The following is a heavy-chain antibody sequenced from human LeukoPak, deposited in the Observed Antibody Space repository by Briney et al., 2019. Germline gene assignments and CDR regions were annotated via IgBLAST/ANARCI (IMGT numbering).Heavy chain of an antibody. Sequence: GGSLRLSCAASGFTFSSYALHWVRQAPGKGLEWVAVISYDGLNKYYADSVKGRFTISRDNAKNTLYLQMNSLRAEDTAVYYCAGGRDRSSLYFDSWGQGTLVTVSS. D-gene: IGHD5-24*01. J-gene: IGHJ4*02. CDR2: ISYDGLNK. V-gene: IGHV3-30*14. CDR1: GFTFSSYA. CDR3: AGGRDRSSLYFDS.